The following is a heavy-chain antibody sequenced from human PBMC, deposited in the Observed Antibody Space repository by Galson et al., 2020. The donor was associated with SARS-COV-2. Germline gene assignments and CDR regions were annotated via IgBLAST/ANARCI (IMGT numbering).Heavy chain of an antibody. Sequence: ASVKVSCKASGYKFNLYGINWVRQAPGQGLEWVGWISSYNGNTNYAPKFQGRATMTTDTSTSTAYMELRSLRSDDTAVYYCARDCDILTSVPDYWGQGTLVTVSS. CDR1: GYKFNLYG. J-gene: IGHJ4*02. V-gene: IGHV1-18*01. D-gene: IGHD3-9*01. CDR3: ARDCDILTSVPDY. CDR2: ISSYNGNT.